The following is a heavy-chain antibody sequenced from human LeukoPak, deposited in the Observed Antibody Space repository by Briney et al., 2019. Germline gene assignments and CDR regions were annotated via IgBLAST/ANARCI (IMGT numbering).Heavy chain of an antibody. CDR1: GFTFSSYS. CDR2: ISSSSSYI. V-gene: IGHV3-21*01. Sequence: GGSLRLSCAASGFTFSSYSMNWVRQAPGKGLEWVSSISSSSSYIYYADSVKGRFTISRDNAKNSLYLQMNSLRAEDTAVYYCARGDNQVGFLTGYYYYYYGMDVWGQGTMVTVSS. D-gene: IGHD3-9*01. CDR3: ARGDNQVGFLTGYYYYYYGMDV. J-gene: IGHJ6*02.